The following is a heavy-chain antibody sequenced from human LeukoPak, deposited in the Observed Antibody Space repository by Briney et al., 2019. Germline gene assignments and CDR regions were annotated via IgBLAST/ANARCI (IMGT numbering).Heavy chain of an antibody. CDR2: IYYSGNT. V-gene: IGHV4-59*08. CDR3: ARHAEDDYYYYGMDV. Sequence: SEALSLTCTIPGGSISSYYWSWIRQPPGKGLEWVGYIYYSGNTNYNPSLKSRVTISVDTSKNQFSLKQSSVTAADTAVYYCARHAEDDYYYYGMDVWGQVTTVTVSS. CDR1: GGSISSYY. J-gene: IGHJ6*02.